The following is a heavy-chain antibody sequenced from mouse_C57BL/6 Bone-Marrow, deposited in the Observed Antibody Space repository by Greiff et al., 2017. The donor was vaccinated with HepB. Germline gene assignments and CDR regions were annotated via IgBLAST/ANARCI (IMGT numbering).Heavy chain of an antibody. V-gene: IGHV1-87*01. CDR3: SEDTAVYYCARDYYGSSSWFAY. J-gene: IGHJ3*01. CDR1: YTFSRRVH. D-gene: IGHD1-1*01. Sequence: QVQLQQSGPELARPWASVKISCQAFYTFSRRVHFAIRDTNYWMQWVKQRPGQGLEWIGAIYPGNGDTSYNQKFKGKATLTADTSSNTAYLQLSSLTSEDTAVYYCARDYYGSSSWFAYWGQGTLVTVSA. CDR2: GQGLEWIG.